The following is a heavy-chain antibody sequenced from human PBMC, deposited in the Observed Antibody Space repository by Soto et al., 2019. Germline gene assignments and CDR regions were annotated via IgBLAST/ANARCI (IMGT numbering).Heavy chain of an antibody. CDR3: AKDPGAYYDFWNGHNWFDT. V-gene: IGHV3-30*18. CDR2: ISYDGSNK. CDR1: GFTFSSYG. D-gene: IGHD3-3*01. J-gene: IGHJ5*02. Sequence: GGSLRLSCAASGFTFSSYGMHWVRQAPGKGLAWVAVISYDGSNKYYADSVKGRFTISRDNSKNTLYLQMNSLRAEDTAVYYCAKDPGAYYDFWNGHNWFDTWGQGTLGTAPQ.